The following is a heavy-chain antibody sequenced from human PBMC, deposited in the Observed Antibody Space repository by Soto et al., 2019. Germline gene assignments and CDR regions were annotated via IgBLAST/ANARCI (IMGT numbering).Heavy chain of an antibody. CDR1: GGTFSSYA. CDR2: IIPIFGTA. V-gene: IGHV1-69*06. D-gene: IGHD2-2*01. CDR3: ARHGMGVPAAPGRLYYGMDV. Sequence: QVQLVQSGAEVKKPGSSVKVSCKASGGTFSSYAISWVRQAPGQGLEWMGGIIPIFGTANYAQKFQGRVTITADKSTSTAYMELSSLRSEDTAVYYCARHGMGVPAAPGRLYYGMDVWGQGTTVTVSS. J-gene: IGHJ6*02.